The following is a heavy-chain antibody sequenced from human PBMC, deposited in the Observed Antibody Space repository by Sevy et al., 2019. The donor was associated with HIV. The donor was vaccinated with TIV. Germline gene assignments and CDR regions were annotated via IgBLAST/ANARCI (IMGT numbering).Heavy chain of an antibody. J-gene: IGHJ4*02. D-gene: IGHD1-26*01. CDR1: GFTFRDYP. Sequence: GGSLRLSCAASGFTFRDYPMNWIRQAPGKGLEWLSYISRASDSIYDADSVIGRFTVSRDKSKNSLYLQMDRLSDHDTAIYYCAREHTWSFPDFWGQGTLVTVSS. CDR3: AREHTWSFPDF. CDR2: ISRASDSI. V-gene: IGHV3-48*02.